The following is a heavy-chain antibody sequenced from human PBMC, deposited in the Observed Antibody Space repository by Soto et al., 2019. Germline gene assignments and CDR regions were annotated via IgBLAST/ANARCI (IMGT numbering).Heavy chain of an antibody. CDR2: IIPIFGTA. D-gene: IGHD6-19*01. CDR1: GGTFSSYA. J-gene: IGHJ4*02. Sequence: QVQLVQSGAEVKKPGSSVKVSCKASGGTFSSYAISWVRQAPGQGLEWMGGIIPIFGTANYAQKFQGRVTITAEESTSTAYMKQSSLRSKDPAVYYCAIVRSGWYGAFDYWGQATLVTVSS. CDR3: AIVRSGWYGAFDY. V-gene: IGHV1-69*01.